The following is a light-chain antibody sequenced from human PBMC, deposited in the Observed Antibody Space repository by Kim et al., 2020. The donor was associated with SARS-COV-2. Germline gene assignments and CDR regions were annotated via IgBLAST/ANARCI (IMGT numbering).Light chain of an antibody. CDR1: KDISNY. CDR3: QQYDNL. CDR2: DAS. Sequence: SLSASVGDRVTITCQASKDISNYLNWYQQKPGKAPKLLIYDASNLETGVPSRFSGSGSGTDFTFTISSLQPEDIATYYCQQYDNLFGQGTRLEIK. V-gene: IGKV1-33*01. J-gene: IGKJ5*01.